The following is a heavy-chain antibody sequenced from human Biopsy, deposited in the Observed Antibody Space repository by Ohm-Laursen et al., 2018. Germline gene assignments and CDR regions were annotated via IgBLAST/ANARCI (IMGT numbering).Heavy chain of an antibody. V-gene: IGHV4-59*01. CDR3: ARLTGDPSY. J-gene: IGHJ4*02. Sequence: GTLSLTCPVSGGSIKSYYWNWIRQSPGKGLKWIGFIYYTGHTNYNPSLKSRATISVDTSKNQFSLKVISVTAADTAVYYCARLTGDPSYWGQGILVTVSS. CDR2: IYYTGHT. CDR1: GGSIKSYY. D-gene: IGHD7-27*01.